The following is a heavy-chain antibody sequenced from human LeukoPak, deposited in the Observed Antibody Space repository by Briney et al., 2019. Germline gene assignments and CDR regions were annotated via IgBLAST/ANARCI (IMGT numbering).Heavy chain of an antibody. J-gene: IGHJ4*02. CDR2: IKFDGSDK. D-gene: IGHD3-9*01. Sequence: GALRLSCAASGFTFSSYWMSWVRQAPGKGLEWVANIKFDGSDKFYVDSVKGRFTISRDNAKNSLYLQMDSLRPEDTALYYCLKDIFPGGLDYWGQGIPVTVSS. V-gene: IGHV3-7*03. CDR1: GFTFSSYW. CDR3: LKDIFPGGLDY.